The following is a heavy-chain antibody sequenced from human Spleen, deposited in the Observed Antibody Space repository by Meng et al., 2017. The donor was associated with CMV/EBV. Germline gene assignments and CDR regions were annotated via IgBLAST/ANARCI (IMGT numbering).Heavy chain of an antibody. J-gene: IGHJ3*02. Sequence: GSLRLSCTVSGGSISSSSYYWGWIRQPPGKGLEWIGSIYYSGSTYYNPSLKSRVTISVDTSKNQFSLKLSSVTAADTAAYYCARGGWSSSWYGAFDIWGQGTMVTVSS. D-gene: IGHD6-13*01. CDR2: IYYSGST. CDR1: GGSISSSSYY. V-gene: IGHV4-39*07. CDR3: ARGGWSSSWYGAFDI.